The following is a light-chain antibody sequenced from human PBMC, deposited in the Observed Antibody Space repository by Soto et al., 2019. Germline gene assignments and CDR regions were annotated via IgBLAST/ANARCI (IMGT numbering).Light chain of an antibody. CDR3: QQYNSYPWT. Sequence: DMQMIQSPSTLSASVGDRVTITCRASQSISSWLAWYQQKPGKAPKLLIYKASSLESGVPSRFSGSGSGTEFTLTISSMQPDDFANYYCQQYNSYPWTFGQGTKVDIK. J-gene: IGKJ1*01. CDR1: QSISSW. CDR2: KAS. V-gene: IGKV1-5*03.